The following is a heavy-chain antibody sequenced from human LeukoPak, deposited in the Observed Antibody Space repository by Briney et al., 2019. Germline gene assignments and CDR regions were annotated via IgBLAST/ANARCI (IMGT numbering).Heavy chain of an antibody. Sequence: GASVKVSCKASGYTFSDCYIHWVRQAPGEGLEWVGWVFPRSGDTYYSQRFHGRVAMTTDTSINTAYMELSRLKSDDTGVYFCARPPRDLVSAAPFPFWGQGTLVTVSS. V-gene: IGHV1-2*02. J-gene: IGHJ4*02. CDR1: GYTFSDCY. CDR3: ARPPRDLVSAAPFPF. D-gene: IGHD5/OR15-5a*01. CDR2: VFPRSGDT.